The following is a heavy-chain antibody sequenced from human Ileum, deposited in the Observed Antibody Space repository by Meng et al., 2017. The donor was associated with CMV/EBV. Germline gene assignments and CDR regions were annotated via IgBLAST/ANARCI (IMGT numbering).Heavy chain of an antibody. CDR2: IYVSGGST. V-gene: IGHV3-23*01. CDR1: GFTFSNYA. Sequence: CAAPGFTFSNYAFSWVRQAPGKGLEWVSGIYVSGGSTFYADSVKGRFTISRDNLENTVYLEMNSLKAEDTAVYYCTRKVGGSYYFAYWGQGTLVTVSS. CDR3: TRKVGGSYYFAY. D-gene: IGHD1-26*01. J-gene: IGHJ4*02.